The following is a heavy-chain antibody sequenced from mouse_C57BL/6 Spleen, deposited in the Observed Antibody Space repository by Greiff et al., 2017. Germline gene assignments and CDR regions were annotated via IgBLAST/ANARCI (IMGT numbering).Heavy chain of an antibody. CDR2: FYPGSGSI. Sequence: QVQLQQSGAELVKPGASVKLSCKASGYTFTEYTIHWVKQRSGQGLEWIGWFYPGSGSIKYNEKFKDKATLTADKSSSTVYMELSRLTSEDSAVYFCDRHEVVYDDYDERPWFAYWGQGTLVTVSA. CDR3: DRHEVVYDDYDERPWFAY. D-gene: IGHD2-4*01. CDR1: GYTFTEYT. V-gene: IGHV1-62-2*01. J-gene: IGHJ3*01.